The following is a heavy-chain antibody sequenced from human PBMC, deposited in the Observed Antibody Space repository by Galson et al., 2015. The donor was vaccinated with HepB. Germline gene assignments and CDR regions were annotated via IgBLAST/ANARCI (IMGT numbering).Heavy chain of an antibody. D-gene: IGHD4-11*01. CDR1: GDSVSSNGVA. J-gene: IGHJ4*02. CDR3: AREFGHYYSY. Sequence: CAISGDSVSSNGVAWNWIRQSPSRGLEWLGRTYYRSKWYSDYAGSVEGRIAFNPDTSKNQVSLQLSSVSPEDTAVYFCAREFGHYYSYWSQGTLVTVSS. CDR2: TYYRSKWYS. V-gene: IGHV6-1*01.